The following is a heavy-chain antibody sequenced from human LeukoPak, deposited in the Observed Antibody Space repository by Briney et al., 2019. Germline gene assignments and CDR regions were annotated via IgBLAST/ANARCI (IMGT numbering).Heavy chain of an antibody. V-gene: IGHV1-46*01. J-gene: IGHJ5*02. CDR3: ARDLGYCSSTSCRNWFDP. Sequence: ASVKVSCKASGYTFTSYYMHWVRQAPGQGLEWMGIINPSGGSTSYAQKFQGRVTMTRDTSISTAYMELSRLRSDDTAVYYCARDLGYCSSTSCRNWFDPWGQGTLVTVSS. CDR1: GYTFTSYY. CDR2: INPSGGST. D-gene: IGHD2-2*03.